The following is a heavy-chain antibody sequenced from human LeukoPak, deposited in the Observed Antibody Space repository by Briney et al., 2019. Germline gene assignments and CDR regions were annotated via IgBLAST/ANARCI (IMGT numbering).Heavy chain of an antibody. J-gene: IGHJ5*02. CDR1: SGSVSSGSYY. CDR2: IYHTGAT. Sequence: SETLSLTCTVSSGSVSSGSYYWRWIRHPPGKRLEWIGYIYHTGATNYSPSLKSRVTISVDTSKSQCSLKLNSVTAADTAVYHCARHESYLNWLGPWGEGTLVTVSS. CDR3: ARHESYLNWLGP. V-gene: IGHV4-61*01.